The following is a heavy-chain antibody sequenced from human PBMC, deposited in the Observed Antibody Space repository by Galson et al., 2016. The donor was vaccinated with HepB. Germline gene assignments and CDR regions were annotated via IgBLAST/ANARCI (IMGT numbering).Heavy chain of an antibody. V-gene: IGHV3-23*01. D-gene: IGHD2-15*01. CDR3: AKDISTSSLVVVVTAADY. CDR2: ISGIGST. Sequence: SLRLSCAASGFTFSTYAMTWVRQAPGEGLEWLSGISGIGSTYHADSVKGRFTISRDNSKNTLYLRMNSLRAEDTAIYYCAKDISTSSLVVVVTAADYWGQGTLVTVSS. CDR1: GFTFSTYA. J-gene: IGHJ4*02.